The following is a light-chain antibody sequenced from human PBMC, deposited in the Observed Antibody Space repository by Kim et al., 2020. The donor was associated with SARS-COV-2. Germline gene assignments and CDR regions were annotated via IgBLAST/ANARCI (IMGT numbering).Light chain of an antibody. V-gene: IGKV1-NL1*01. CDR2: TTS. J-gene: IGKJ4*01. Sequence: ASVGDRVTITCRASQGISNSLAWYQQKSGKAPNLLLFTTSTLQSGVPSRFSGSGSWTDYTLTISSLQPEDFATYYCQQYYSVPLTFGGGTKVDIK. CDR1: QGISNS. CDR3: QQYYSVPLT.